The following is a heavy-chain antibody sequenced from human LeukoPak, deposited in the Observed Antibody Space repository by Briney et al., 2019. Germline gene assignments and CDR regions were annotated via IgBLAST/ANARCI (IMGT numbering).Heavy chain of an antibody. J-gene: IGHJ3*02. V-gene: IGHV3-9*03. D-gene: IGHD4-23*01. CDR1: GFTFDDYA. CDR2: ISWNSGSI. CDR3: ANMRGGNSEAFDI. Sequence: SRSLRLSCAASGFTFDDYAMHWVRQAPGKGLEWVSGISWNSGSIGYADSVKGRFSISRDNAKNSLYLQMNSLRAEDMALYYCANMRGGNSEAFDIWGQGTMVTVSS.